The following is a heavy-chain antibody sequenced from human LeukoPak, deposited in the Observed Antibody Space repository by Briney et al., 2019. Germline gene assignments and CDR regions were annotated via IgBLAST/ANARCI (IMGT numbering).Heavy chain of an antibody. V-gene: IGHV3-7*01. J-gene: IGHJ4*02. CDR2: IKQDGSEK. CDR3: ASRDGYSQPNFDY. Sequence: GGSLRLSCAASGFTFSSYWMSWVRQVPGKGLEWVANIKQDGSEKYYVDSVKGRFTISRDNAKNSLYLQMNSLRAEDTAVYYCASRDGYSQPNFDYWGQGTLVTVSS. D-gene: IGHD5-24*01. CDR1: GFTFSSYW.